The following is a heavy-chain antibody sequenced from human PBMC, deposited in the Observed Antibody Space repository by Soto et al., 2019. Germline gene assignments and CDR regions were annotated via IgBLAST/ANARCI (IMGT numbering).Heavy chain of an antibody. CDR2: TYYRSKWYY. D-gene: IGHD1-26*01. CDR3: ARAEQYRGRIFDY. CDR1: GDSVSSNSAG. Sequence: SQTLSLTCAITGDSVSSNSAGWSWVRQSPSRGLEWLGRTYYRSKWYYEYAVSVRGRITINPDTSKNQYSLQLNSVTPEDTAVYFCARAEQYRGRIFDYWGQGTLVPVSS. J-gene: IGHJ4*01. V-gene: IGHV6-1*01.